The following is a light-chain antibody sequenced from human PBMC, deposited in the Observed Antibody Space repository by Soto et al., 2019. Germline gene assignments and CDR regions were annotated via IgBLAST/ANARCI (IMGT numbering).Light chain of an antibody. V-gene: IGLV2-14*03. CDR1: SSDVGGFDY. Sequence: QSVLTQPASVSGSPGQSITISCTGTSSDVGGFDYVSWYQQHPGKAPKLMIYDVTDRPSGVSDRFSGSKSGNTASLTISGLQTEDEAGYYCSSFTSRTTLLFGGGTKLTVL. J-gene: IGLJ2*01. CDR2: DVT. CDR3: SSFTSRTTLL.